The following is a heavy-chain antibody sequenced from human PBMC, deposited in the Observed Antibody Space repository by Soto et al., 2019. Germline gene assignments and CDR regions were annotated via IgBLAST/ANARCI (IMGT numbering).Heavy chain of an antibody. Sequence: ASVKVSCKASGYTFTSYGISWVRQAPGQGLEWMGWISAYNGNTNYAQKLQGRVTMTRNTSISTAYMELSSLRSEDTAVYYCARGHLELLLDYWGQGTLVTVSS. CDR1: GYTFTSYG. J-gene: IGHJ4*02. CDR2: ISAYNGNT. CDR3: ARGHLELLLDY. D-gene: IGHD1-7*01. V-gene: IGHV1-18*01.